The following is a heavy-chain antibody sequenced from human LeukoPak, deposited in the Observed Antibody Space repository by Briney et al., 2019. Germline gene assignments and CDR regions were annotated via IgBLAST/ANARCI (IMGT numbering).Heavy chain of an antibody. V-gene: IGHV4-31*03. J-gene: IGHJ4*02. CDR1: GGSISSGGYY. D-gene: IGHD4-17*01. Sequence: SETLSLTGTVSGGSISSGGYYWSWIRQHPGKGLEWIGYIYYSGSTYYNPSLKSRVTISVDTSKNQFSLKLSSVTAADTAVYYCARESSTTVTTGRSVDYWGQGTLVTVSS. CDR2: IYYSGST. CDR3: ARESSTTVTTGRSVDY.